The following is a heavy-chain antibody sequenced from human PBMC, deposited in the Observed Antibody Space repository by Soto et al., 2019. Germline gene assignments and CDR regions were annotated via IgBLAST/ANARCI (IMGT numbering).Heavy chain of an antibody. J-gene: IGHJ4*02. CDR2: INPKTGAT. Sequence: ASVKVSCKASGYTFTAYYIHWVRQAPGQGLEWVGWINPKTGATETAQRFQGRVTLTWDTPISTAYMDLSRLTSDDTAVYFCAREIEVVGSRSFDYWGRGTLVPVSS. CDR1: GYTFTAYY. CDR3: AREIEVVGSRSFDY. V-gene: IGHV1-2*02. D-gene: IGHD6-19*01.